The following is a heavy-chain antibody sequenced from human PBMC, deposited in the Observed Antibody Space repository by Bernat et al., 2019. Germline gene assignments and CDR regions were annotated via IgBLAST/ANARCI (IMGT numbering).Heavy chain of an antibody. Sequence: EVQLVESGGGLVQPGGSLRLSCVASGFTSSNHWMSWVRQAPGKGLEWVANIKQDGSEKYYVDSVKGRFTISRDNAKNSLYLQMNNLRAEDTAVYYCARNRASLDYWGQGILVAVSS. J-gene: IGHJ4*02. CDR2: IKQDGSEK. V-gene: IGHV3-7*03. CDR3: ARNRASLDY. CDR1: GFTSSNHW. D-gene: IGHD1-14*01.